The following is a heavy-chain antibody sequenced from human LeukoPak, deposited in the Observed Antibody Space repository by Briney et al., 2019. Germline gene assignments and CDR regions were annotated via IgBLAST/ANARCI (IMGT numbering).Heavy chain of an antibody. J-gene: IGHJ4*02. V-gene: IGHV1-69*13. CDR3: ARDDYYDSSGPGGVDY. CDR1: GATFSSYA. D-gene: IGHD3-22*01. CDR2: IIPIFGTA. Sequence: SVKVSCKASGATFSSYAISWVRQAPGQGLEWVGGIIPIFGTANYAQKFQGRVTITADESTSTAYMELSSLRSEDTAVYYCARDDYYDSSGPGGVDYWGQGTLVTVSS.